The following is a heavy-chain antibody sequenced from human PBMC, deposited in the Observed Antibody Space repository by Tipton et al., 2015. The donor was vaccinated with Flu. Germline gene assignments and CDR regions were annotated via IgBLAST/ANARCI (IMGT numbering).Heavy chain of an antibody. V-gene: IGHV3-13*01. D-gene: IGHD6-13*01. J-gene: IGHJ6*02. CDR1: GFTFSTYD. CDR3: ARGPLPDSNWYNGMDV. CDR2: IGSAGDT. Sequence: GSLRLSCAASGFTFSTYDIHWVRQGTGKGLEWVSGIGSAGDTYYLDSVKGRFTISRDNAKNSLYLQMNSLRVGDTAVYYCARGPLPDSNWYNGMDVWGQGTTVTVS.